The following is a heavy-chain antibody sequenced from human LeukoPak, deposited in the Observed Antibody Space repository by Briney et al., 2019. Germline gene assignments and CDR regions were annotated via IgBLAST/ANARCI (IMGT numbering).Heavy chain of an antibody. CDR1: GYSFTSYW. J-gene: IGHJ4*02. D-gene: IGHD5-18*01. V-gene: IGHV5-51*01. Sequence: GESLKISCKASGYSFTSYWIGWARQMPGEGLEWMGIIEPSDSDTRYTPSFQGQVTISADKSLSTAYLQWNSLKASDTAMYYCARQTAMGRSGDYWGQGTLVTVSS. CDR3: ARQTAMGRSGDY. CDR2: IEPSDSDT.